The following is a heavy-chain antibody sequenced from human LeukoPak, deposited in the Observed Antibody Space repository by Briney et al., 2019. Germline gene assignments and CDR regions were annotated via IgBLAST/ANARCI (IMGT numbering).Heavy chain of an antibody. CDR2: IRGTGATT. Sequence: GGSLRLSCAASGFPFCSYVVSWVRQAPGKGLECVSAIRGTGATTYHADSVTRQYHTPRDNSNTTLYLQMNSLTAEYTAVYYSANPPYGDPTGGIFDYSGQGTLVTVSS. D-gene: IGHD4-17*01. CDR1: GFPFCSYV. J-gene: IGHJ4*02. V-gene: IGHV3-23*01. CDR3: ANPPYGDPTGGIFDY.